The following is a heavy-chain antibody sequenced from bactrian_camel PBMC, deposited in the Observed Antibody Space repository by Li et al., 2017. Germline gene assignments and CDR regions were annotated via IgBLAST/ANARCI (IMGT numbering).Heavy chain of an antibody. Sequence: HVQLVESGGGSVQAGGSLRLSCVVSGNTHSNYCYGWFRQAPGKQREVVARIYPGDGETYYADSVKGRFTISQDTSKKTLYLQMNSLKPDDTAMYYCAAERCCDWWCLLDPSYRSQGTQVTVS. D-gene: IGHD7*01. V-gene: IGHV3S54*01. CDR2: IYPGDGET. J-gene: IGHJ4*01. CDR1: GNTHSNYC.